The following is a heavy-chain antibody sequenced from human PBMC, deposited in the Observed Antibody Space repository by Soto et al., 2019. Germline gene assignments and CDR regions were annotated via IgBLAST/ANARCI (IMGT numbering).Heavy chain of an antibody. CDR3: AKATSGNFSPLDY. D-gene: IGHD3-10*01. CDR2: IGGSGGVT. J-gene: IGHJ4*02. Sequence: GGSLRLSCVASGFTLSSYGMSWVRQAPGKGLEWVSGIGGSGGVTYYADSVKGRFTISRDNSKNTVYVQMNSLRAEDTAAYYCAKATSGNFSPLDYWGQGTLVTVSS. CDR1: GFTLSSYG. V-gene: IGHV3-23*01.